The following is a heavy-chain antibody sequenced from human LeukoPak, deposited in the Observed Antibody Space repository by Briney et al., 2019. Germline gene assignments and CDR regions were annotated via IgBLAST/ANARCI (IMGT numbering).Heavy chain of an antibody. CDR1: GYTLTSYG. CDR2: ISAYNGNT. D-gene: IGHD3-22*01. Sequence: ASVNVSCKASGYTLTSYGITWVRQAPGQGLECMGWISAYNGNTNYAQKLQGRVTMTTDTSTSTAYMELRSLRSDDTAVYYCARVADSSGSYYFDYWGQGTLVTVSS. CDR3: ARVADSSGSYYFDY. J-gene: IGHJ4*02. V-gene: IGHV1-18*01.